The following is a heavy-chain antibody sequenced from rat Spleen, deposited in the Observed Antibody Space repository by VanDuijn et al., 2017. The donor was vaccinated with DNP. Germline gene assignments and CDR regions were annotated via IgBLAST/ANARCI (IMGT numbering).Heavy chain of an antibody. CDR1: GFTFSDYN. CDR3: ARPDY. CDR2: IHSAGSAT. V-gene: IGHV5-7*01. Sequence: EVQLVESGGGLVQPGRSLKLSCAASGFTFSDYNMAWIRQAPKKGLEWVSTIHSAGSATYYRDSVKGRFTNSRDNAKPTLYLQMDSLRSEDTATYYCARPDYWGQGVMVTVSS. J-gene: IGHJ2*01.